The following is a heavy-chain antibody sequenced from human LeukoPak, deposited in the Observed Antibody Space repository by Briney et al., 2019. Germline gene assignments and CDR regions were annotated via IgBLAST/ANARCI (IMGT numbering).Heavy chain of an antibody. V-gene: IGHV4-39*01. D-gene: IGHD5-18*01. CDR3: ARLGGADTAMATFDY. J-gene: IGHJ4*02. CDR2: IYYSGST. CDR1: GGSISSSSYY. Sequence: SETLSLTCTVSGGSISSSSYYWGWIRQPPGKGLEWIGSIYYSGSTYYNPSLKSRVTISVDTSKNQFSLKLSSVTAADTAVYYCARLGGADTAMATFDYWGQGTLVTVSS.